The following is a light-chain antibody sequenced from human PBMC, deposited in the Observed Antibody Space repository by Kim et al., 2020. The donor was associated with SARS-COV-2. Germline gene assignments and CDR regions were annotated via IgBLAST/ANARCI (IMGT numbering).Light chain of an antibody. CDR3: QVWDTRSDHVA. Sequence: APGKTASITCGGNNIGSRSVNWYQQKPGQAPVLIIFYDSERPSGIPERISGSNSGNTATLTISGVEAGDEADYYCQVWDTRSDHVAFGGGTKLTVL. V-gene: IGLV3-21*04. CDR1: NIGSRS. J-gene: IGLJ2*01. CDR2: YDS.